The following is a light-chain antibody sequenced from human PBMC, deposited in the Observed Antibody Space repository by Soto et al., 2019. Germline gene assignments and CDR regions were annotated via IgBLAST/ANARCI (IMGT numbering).Light chain of an antibody. V-gene: IGLV1-51*01. CDR2: DND. CDR3: GTWDNSLNAYV. CDR1: SSNIGNNY. J-gene: IGLJ1*01. Sequence: QTVVTQPPSMSAASGQTVTFSCSGSSSNIGNNYVSWYQQLPGAAPKLLIYDNDKRPSWTPDRISGSKSGTSATLGITGLQTGDEADYFCGTWDNSLNAYVFGSGTKLTV.